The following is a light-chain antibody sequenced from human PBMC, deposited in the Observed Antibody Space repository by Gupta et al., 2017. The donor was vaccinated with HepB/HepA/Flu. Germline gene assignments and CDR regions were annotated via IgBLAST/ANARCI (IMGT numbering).Light chain of an antibody. Sequence: DSQMTQSPSTLSASVGDRVTITYRASQTIDNWLAWYQHKPGKAPKLLIYKASSLESGVPSRFSGSGSATDFTLTISSLQPDDFATYYCQQDNTTSETFGQGTKVEIK. V-gene: IGKV1-5*03. CDR3: QQDNTTSET. CDR1: QTIDNW. J-gene: IGKJ1*01. CDR2: KAS.